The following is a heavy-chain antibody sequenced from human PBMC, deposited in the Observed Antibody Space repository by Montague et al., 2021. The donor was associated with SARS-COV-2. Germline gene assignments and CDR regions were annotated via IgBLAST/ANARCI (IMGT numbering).Heavy chain of an antibody. D-gene: IGHD6-19*01. CDR1: GGSISSSSYY. CDR3: ARQENSSGWFKPDAFDI. J-gene: IGHJ3*02. CDR2: IYYSGST. Sequence: SETLSLTCTVSGGSISSSSYYWGGIRQPPGKGLEWIGSIYYSGSTYYNPSLKSRVTISVDTSKNQFSLKLSSVTAADTAVHYCARQENSSGWFKPDAFDIWGQGTMVTVSS. V-gene: IGHV4-39*01.